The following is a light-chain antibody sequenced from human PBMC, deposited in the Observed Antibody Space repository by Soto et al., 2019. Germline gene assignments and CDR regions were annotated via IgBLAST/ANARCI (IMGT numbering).Light chain of an antibody. V-gene: IGKV1-12*01. CDR3: QQPTSFPLP. CDR1: QGISSW. J-gene: IGKJ4*01. Sequence: DIQMTQSPSFVSASVGDRVTITCRASQGISSWLAWYQHKPGRAPKLLIHAASSLESGVPSSFSGSGSGTDFPLTISRLPPEDFATYYCQQPTSFPLPFGGGTKVEIK. CDR2: AAS.